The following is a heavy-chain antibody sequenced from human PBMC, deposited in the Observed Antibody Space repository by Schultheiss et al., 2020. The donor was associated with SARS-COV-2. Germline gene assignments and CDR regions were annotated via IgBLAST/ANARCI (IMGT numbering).Heavy chain of an antibody. V-gene: IGHV3-33*01. Sequence: GGSLRLSCAASGFTFSSYGMHWVRQAPGKGLEWVAVIWYDGSNKYYADSVKGRFTISRDNSKNTLYLQMNSLRAEDTAVYYCARVVSVVVPAAIEKFFDYWGQGTLVTVSS. J-gene: IGHJ4*02. CDR1: GFTFSSYG. CDR2: IWYDGSNK. D-gene: IGHD2-2*01. CDR3: ARVVSVVVPAAIEKFFDY.